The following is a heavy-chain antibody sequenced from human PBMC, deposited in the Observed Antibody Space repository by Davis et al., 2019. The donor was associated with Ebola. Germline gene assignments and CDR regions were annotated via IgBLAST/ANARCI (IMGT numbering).Heavy chain of an antibody. Sequence: GGSLRLSCAAPGFTFSSYGMHWVRQAPGKGLEWVAVISYDGSNKYYADSVKGRFTISRDNSKNTLYLQMNSLRAEDTAVYYCAKDAHSSSFDYWGQGTLVTVSS. J-gene: IGHJ4*02. D-gene: IGHD1-26*01. CDR3: AKDAHSSSFDY. CDR1: GFTFSSYG. CDR2: ISYDGSNK. V-gene: IGHV3-30*18.